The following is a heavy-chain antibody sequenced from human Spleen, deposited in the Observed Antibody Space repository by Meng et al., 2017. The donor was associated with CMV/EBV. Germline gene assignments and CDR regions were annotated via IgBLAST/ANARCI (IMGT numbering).Heavy chain of an antibody. CDR1: GGTFSSYA. CDR3: AHSSGYMYYFDY. CDR2: IIPILGIA. Sequence: CKASGGTFSSYAISWVRQATGQGLEWMGGIIPILGIANYAQKFQGRVTITADKSTSTAYMELSSLRSEDTAVYYCAHSSGYMYYFDYWGQGTLVTVSS. J-gene: IGHJ4*02. V-gene: IGHV1-69*10. D-gene: IGHD3-22*01.